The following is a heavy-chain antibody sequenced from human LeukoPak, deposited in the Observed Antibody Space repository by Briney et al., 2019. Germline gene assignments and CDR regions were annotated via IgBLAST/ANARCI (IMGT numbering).Heavy chain of an antibody. D-gene: IGHD3-10*01. CDR2: IYKGGST. CDR3: ARDYGGGY. J-gene: IGHJ4*02. Sequence: PTGGSLRLSCAASGFTFSSYGMSWVRQAPGKGLEWVSVIYKGGSTNYADSVQGRFTISRDNSKNTLYLQMNSLRAEDTAVYYCARDYGGGYWGQGTLVTVSS. V-gene: IGHV3-66*01. CDR1: GFTFSSYG.